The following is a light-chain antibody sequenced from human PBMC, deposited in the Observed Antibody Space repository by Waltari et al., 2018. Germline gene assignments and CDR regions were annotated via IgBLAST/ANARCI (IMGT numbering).Light chain of an antibody. CDR1: QSVSRS. V-gene: IGKV3-15*01. CDR3: QQYNTWPPQDT. J-gene: IGKJ2*01. Sequence: EIVATQSPATLSVLRGERATLSCKASQSVSRSLAWYQQKPGQAPRPLIYGESTRTTDIPARFSGSGSGTEFTLTISSLQSEDFAIYYYQQYNTWPPQDTFGQGTKLEIK. CDR2: GES.